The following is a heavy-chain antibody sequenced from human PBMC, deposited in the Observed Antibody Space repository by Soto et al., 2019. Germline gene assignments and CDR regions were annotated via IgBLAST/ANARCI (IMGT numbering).Heavy chain of an antibody. CDR3: AAYDSSGYPTPG. Sequence: ASVKVSCKVSGYTLTELSMHWVRQAPGKGLQWMGGFDPEDGETIYAQKFQGRVTMTEDTSTDTAYMELSSLRSEDTAVYYCAAYDSSGYPTPGWGQGTLVTVSS. CDR2: FDPEDGET. CDR1: GYTLTELS. J-gene: IGHJ4*02. V-gene: IGHV1-24*01. D-gene: IGHD3-22*01.